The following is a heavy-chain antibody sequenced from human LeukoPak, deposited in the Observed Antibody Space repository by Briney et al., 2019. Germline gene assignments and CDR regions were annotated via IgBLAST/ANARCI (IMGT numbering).Heavy chain of an antibody. J-gene: IGHJ4*02. D-gene: IGHD5-24*01. CDR1: GFTVSSNY. Sequence: GGSLRLSCAASGFTVSSNYMSWVRQAPGKGLEWVSVIYSGGSTYYADSVKGRFTISRDNSKNTLYLQMNSLRAEDTAVYYCARGGMATTKVGYFDYWGQGTLVTVSS. V-gene: IGHV3-53*01. CDR2: IYSGGST. CDR3: ARGGMATTKVGYFDY.